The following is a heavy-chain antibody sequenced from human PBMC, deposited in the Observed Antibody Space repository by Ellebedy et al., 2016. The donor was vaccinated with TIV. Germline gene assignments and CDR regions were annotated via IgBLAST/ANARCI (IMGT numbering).Heavy chain of an antibody. J-gene: IGHJ1*01. CDR2: IIPLLGTP. CDR3: AGPPLRNFDLFDVSPPEYFQH. V-gene: IGHV1-69*04. D-gene: IGHD3-9*01. Sequence: SVKVSXKASGGTFSSCAISWVRQAPGQGLEWMGRIIPLLGTPNYAQRFQGRVMITADRSTSTAYMELSSLRSEDTAVYYCAGPPLRNFDLFDVSPPEYFQHWGQGTLVTVSS. CDR1: GGTFSSCA.